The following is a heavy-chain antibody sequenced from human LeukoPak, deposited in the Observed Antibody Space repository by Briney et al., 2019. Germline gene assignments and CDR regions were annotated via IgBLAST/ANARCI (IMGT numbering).Heavy chain of an antibody. CDR3: ARDQYGLGYGSLFDY. Sequence: GGSLRLSSAASGFTFSDYYMTWIRQAPGKGLEWVSYISSSGITIYYADSVKGRFTISRDNAKKSLYLEMNSLRAEDTAVYYCARDQYGLGYGSLFDYWGQGTLVTVSS. V-gene: IGHV3-11*01. J-gene: IGHJ4*02. CDR2: ISSSGITI. CDR1: GFTFSDYY. D-gene: IGHD3-10*01.